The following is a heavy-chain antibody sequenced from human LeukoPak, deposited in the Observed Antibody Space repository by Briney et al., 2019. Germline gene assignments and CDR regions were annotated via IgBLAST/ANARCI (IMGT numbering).Heavy chain of an antibody. CDR1: GGSLSGYY. V-gene: IGHV4-34*01. D-gene: IGHD3-10*01. CDR2: INHSGST. CDR3: ARGSSTTGRGDY. J-gene: IGHJ4*02. Sequence: SSETLSLTCAVYGGSLSGYYWSWIRQPPGKGLEWIGEINHSGSTNYNPSLKSRVTISVDTSKNQFSLKLSSVTAADTAVYYCARGSSTTGRGDYWGQGTLVTVSS.